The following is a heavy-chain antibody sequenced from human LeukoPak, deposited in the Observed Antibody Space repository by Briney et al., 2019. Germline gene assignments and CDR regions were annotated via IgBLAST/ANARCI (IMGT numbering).Heavy chain of an antibody. V-gene: IGHV4-39*07. CDR2: IYYSGST. D-gene: IGHD6-13*01. Sequence: SETLSLTCTVSGGSISSSSYYWGWIRQPPGKGLEWIGSIYYSGSTYYNPSLKSRVTISVDTSKNQFSLKLSSVTAADTAVYYCARDPGIAAAGTTPWGQGTLVTVSS. CDR1: GGSISSSSYY. CDR3: ARDPGIAAAGTTP. J-gene: IGHJ5*02.